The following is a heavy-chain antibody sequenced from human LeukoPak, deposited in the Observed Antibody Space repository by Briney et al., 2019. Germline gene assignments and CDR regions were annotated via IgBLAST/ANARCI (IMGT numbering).Heavy chain of an antibody. CDR2: MNPNSGNT. J-gene: IGHJ5*02. Sequence: ASVKVSCKASGYTFTSYDINWVRQATGQGLEWMGWMNPNSGNTGYAQKFQGRVTMTRNTSISTAYMELSSLGSEDTAVYYCASDLGYCSGGSCFNWFDPWGQGTLVTVSS. CDR3: ASDLGYCSGGSCFNWFDP. D-gene: IGHD2-15*01. CDR1: GYTFTSYD. V-gene: IGHV1-8*01.